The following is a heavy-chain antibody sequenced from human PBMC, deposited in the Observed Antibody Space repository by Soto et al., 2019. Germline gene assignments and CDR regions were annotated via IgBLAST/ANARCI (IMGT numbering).Heavy chain of an antibody. CDR2: IWYDGSNK. J-gene: IGHJ3*02. CDR3: ARPSIFGVVIDDAFDI. D-gene: IGHD3-3*01. V-gene: IGHV3-33*01. CDR1: GFTFSSYG. Sequence: GGSLRLSCAASGFTFSSYGMHWVRQAPGKGLEWVAVIWYDGSNKYYADSVKGRFTISRDNSKNTLYLQMNSLRAEDTAVYYCARPSIFGVVIDDAFDIWGHGTMVTVSS.